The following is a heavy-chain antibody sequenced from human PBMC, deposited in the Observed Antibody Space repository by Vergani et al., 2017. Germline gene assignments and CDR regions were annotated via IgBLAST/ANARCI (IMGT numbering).Heavy chain of an antibody. J-gene: IGHJ5*02. CDR3: ASDTHSGQRADR. CDR2: IHYSENT. Sequence: QGQLQQWGAGLLKPSETLSLTCAVYSGSFSGYFWTWIRQPPGKGLEWVGSIHYSENTNYNPSLKTRVTISVDTAKNQFSLTLTSVTAADTAVYYCASDTHSGQRADRWGQGILVTVTS. D-gene: IGHD6-19*01. CDR1: SGSFSGYF. V-gene: IGHV4-34*11.